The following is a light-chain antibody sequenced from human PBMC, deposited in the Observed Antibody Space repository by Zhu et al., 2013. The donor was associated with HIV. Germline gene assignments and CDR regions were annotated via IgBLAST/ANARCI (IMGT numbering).Light chain of an antibody. Sequence: DIQMTQSPSTLSASVGDSVTISCRASQSISVWLAWYQHKPGEAPKLLIYAASTLEGGVPSRFSGSGSGTEFTLTISSLQPDDFGTYYCQQYHTLWTFGQGTKVEIK. CDR1: QSISVW. CDR2: AAS. J-gene: IGKJ1*01. CDR3: QQYHTLWT. V-gene: IGKV1-5*03.